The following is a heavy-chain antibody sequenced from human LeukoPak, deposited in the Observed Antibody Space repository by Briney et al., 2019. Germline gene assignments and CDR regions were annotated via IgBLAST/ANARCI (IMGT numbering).Heavy chain of an antibody. Sequence: PGGSLRLSCAAAGFSFTNHWMAWVRQAPGEGLEWVANINEDGSGRYYVDSVKGRFTISRDNAETSVYLQMNSLRGEGPAVYYCTRNVSQSAWGYDLWGQGILLTVSS. CDR3: TRNVSQSAWGYDL. V-gene: IGHV3-7*01. D-gene: IGHD7-27*01. CDR2: INEDGSGR. CDR1: GFSFTNHW. J-gene: IGHJ5*02.